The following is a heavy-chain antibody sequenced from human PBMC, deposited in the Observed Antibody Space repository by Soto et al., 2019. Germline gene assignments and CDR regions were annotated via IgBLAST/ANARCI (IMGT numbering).Heavy chain of an antibody. CDR3: ARTTAYGDYSYDY. D-gene: IGHD4-17*01. CDR2: IHPGDSDT. CDR1: GYKFTSYW. J-gene: IGHJ4*02. Sequence: GAALKISCKGSGYKFTSYWIGWVRQTDGKGLEWMGIIHPGDSDTRYSSSFQGQVTISADKSISTAYLQWSSLKASDTAMYYCARTTAYGDYSYDYWGQGILVTVSS. V-gene: IGHV5-51*01.